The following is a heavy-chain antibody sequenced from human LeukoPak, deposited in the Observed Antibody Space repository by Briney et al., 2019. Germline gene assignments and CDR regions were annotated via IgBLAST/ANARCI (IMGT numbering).Heavy chain of an antibody. CDR3: ARYYCSGGSCYPSWFDP. Sequence: ASVKVSCKASGYTFTSYRISWVRQAPGKGLDWMGWISAYNGNTNYAQKLQGRVTMTTDTSTSTAYMELRSLRSDDTAVYYCARYYCSGGSCYPSWFDPWGQGTLVTVSS. CDR2: ISAYNGNT. J-gene: IGHJ5*02. CDR1: GYTFTSYR. V-gene: IGHV1-18*01. D-gene: IGHD2-15*01.